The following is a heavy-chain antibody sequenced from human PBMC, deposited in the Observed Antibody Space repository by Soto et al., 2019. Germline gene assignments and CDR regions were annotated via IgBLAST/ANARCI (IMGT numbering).Heavy chain of an antibody. J-gene: IGHJ6*02. CDR2: INNVGVS. Sequence: EVQLVESGGGLAKPGGSLRLSCTASGFTLNTVWMTWVLQAPAKGLQRVGRINNVGVSDYAARVRGSFSISRADSKNTVYGQMNNLRAYVTAVHYCATSRGGDGFCSGMDLWGQGMDVWGRGATVTVS. D-gene: IGHD3-10*01. CDR3: ATSRGGDGFCSGMDLWGQGMDV. V-gene: IGHV3-15*01. CDR1: GFTLNTVW.